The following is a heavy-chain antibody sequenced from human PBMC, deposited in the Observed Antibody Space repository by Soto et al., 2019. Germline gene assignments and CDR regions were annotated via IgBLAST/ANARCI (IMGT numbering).Heavy chain of an antibody. CDR3: AKDIALVRGVIIDLDV. J-gene: IGHJ6*02. V-gene: IGHV3-30*18. CDR2: ISYDGSNK. D-gene: IGHD3-10*01. CDR1: GFTFSSYG. Sequence: TGGSLRLSCAASGFTFSSYGMHWVRQAPGKGLEWVAVISYDGSNKYYADSVKGQFAISRDNSKNTLYLQMNSLRPEDTAVYYCAKDIALVRGVIIDLDVWGQGTTVTVSS.